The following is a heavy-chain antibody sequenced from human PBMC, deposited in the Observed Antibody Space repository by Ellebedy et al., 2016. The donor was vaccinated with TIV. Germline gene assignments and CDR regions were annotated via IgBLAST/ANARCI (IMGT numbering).Heavy chain of an antibody. V-gene: IGHV3-23*01. CDR2: ISGSGDST. CDR1: GFTFSSHA. J-gene: IGHJ4*01. Sequence: LSLTCAAPGFTFSSHAMGWVRQAPGKGLEWVSSISGSGDSTYYAGSVKGRFTTSRDNSKNPLHLQMNTLTAEDTALYDCVQDRALEDYKWGHGTLFPVSS. CDR3: VQDRALEDYK. D-gene: IGHD3-16*01.